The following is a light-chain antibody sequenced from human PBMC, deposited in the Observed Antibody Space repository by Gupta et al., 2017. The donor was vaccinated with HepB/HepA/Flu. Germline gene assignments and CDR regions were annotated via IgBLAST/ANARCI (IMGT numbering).Light chain of an antibody. CDR2: ETS. V-gene: IGKV1-39*01. J-gene: IGKJ1*01. CDR3: QQRDTYPWT. CDR1: QRISNY. Sequence: DIQMTQSPSSLSASVGDRVTITCRASQRISNYLNWYQQKPGKAPKLVIYETSALQSGVPSRFSGSGSGTDFTLTIDWLQPEDFATYYCQQRDTYPWTFGQGTKVEI.